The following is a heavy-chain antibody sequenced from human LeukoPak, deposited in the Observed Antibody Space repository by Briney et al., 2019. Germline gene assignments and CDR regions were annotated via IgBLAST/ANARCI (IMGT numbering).Heavy chain of an antibody. CDR3: AKDLRDSSGWSGDY. Sequence: HPGGSLRLSCAASGFTFSSYGMHWVRQAPGKGLEWVALIWYDGSNKYYTDSVKGRLTISRDNSKNTLYLQMNSLRAEDTAVYYCAKDLRDSSGWSGDYWGQGTLVTVSS. CDR1: GFTFSSYG. CDR2: IWYDGSNK. J-gene: IGHJ4*02. V-gene: IGHV3-33*06. D-gene: IGHD6-19*01.